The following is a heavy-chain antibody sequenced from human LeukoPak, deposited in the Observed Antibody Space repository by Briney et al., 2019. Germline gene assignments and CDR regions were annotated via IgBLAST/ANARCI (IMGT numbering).Heavy chain of an antibody. CDR2: ISGSGGST. CDR3: AKVCLPRSLYGMDV. Sequence: PGGSLRLSCAASGFTFSSYAMSWVRQAPGKGLEWVSAISGSGGSTYYADSVKGRFTISRDNSKNTLYLQMNSLRAEDTAVYYCAKVCLPRSLYGMDVWGQGTTVTVSS. CDR1: GFTFSSYA. V-gene: IGHV3-23*01. J-gene: IGHJ6*02.